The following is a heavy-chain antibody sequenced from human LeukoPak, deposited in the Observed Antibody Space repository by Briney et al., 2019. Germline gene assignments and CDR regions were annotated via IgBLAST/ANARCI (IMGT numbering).Heavy chain of an antibody. V-gene: IGHV3-30-3*01. Sequence: GGSLRLSCAASGFTFSSYAMHWVRQAPGKGLEWVAVISYDGSNKYYADTVKGRFTLSRDNSKNMVYLQMSSLRGEDTALYYCAKDQSSGTYVDNWGQGTLVTVSS. D-gene: IGHD1-26*01. CDR3: AKDQSSGTYVDN. J-gene: IGHJ4*02. CDR2: ISYDGSNK. CDR1: GFTFSSYA.